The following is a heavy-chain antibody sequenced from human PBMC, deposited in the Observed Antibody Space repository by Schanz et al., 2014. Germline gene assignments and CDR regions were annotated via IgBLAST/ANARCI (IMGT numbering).Heavy chain of an antibody. V-gene: IGHV3-21*04. D-gene: IGHD7-27*01. J-gene: IGHJ3*02. CDR2: ISSTSTYL. CDR3: ARENLNWEAFDI. Sequence: EVQLVESGGGLVQPGGSLRLSCAASGFTFSTYWIHWVRQAPGKGLVWVSSISSTSTYLYYADSVKGRFTISRDSAKNSLYLEMTSLRGEDTAVYYCARENLNWEAFDIWGQGTVVTVSS. CDR1: GFTFSTYW.